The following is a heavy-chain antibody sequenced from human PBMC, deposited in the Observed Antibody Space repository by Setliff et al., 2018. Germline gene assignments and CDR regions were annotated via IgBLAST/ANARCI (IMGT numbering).Heavy chain of an antibody. CDR3: ARLVRFCTQTACQKVAGDES. J-gene: IGHJ5*01. Sequence: ASVKVSCKASGYIFSSYGISWVRQAPGQGLQWMGWISSYNTDITNYAERFQGRITMTTDTSTSAAYMELRGLRSDDTAIYYCARLVRFCTQTACQKVAGDESWGQGTQVTVSS. V-gene: IGHV1-18*01. CDR2: ISSYNTDIT. D-gene: IGHD2-8*01. CDR1: GYIFSSYG.